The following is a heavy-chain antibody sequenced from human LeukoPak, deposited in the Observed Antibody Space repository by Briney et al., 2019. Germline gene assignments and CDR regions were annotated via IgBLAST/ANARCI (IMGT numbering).Heavy chain of an antibody. D-gene: IGHD5-18*01. J-gene: IGHJ4*02. CDR1: GGSISSYY. Sequence: SETLSLTCTVSGGSISSYYWSWIRQPPGKGLERIGYIYYSGSTNYNPSLKSRVTISVDTSKNQFSLKLSSVTAADTAVYYCARRASGYSYGFYFDYWGQGTLVTVSS. V-gene: IGHV4-59*08. CDR3: ARRASGYSYGFYFDY. CDR2: IYYSGST.